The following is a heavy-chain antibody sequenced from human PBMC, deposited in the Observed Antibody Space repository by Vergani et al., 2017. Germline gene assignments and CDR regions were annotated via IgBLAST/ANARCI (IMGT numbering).Heavy chain of an antibody. V-gene: IGHV4-38-2*01. Sequence: QVQLQESGPGLVKPSETLTLTCDVSDSSIMTNPYWGWFRQSPGKGLEWIGCIHHSGDTHYNSSLKRRVSISIVSSSKLSLSLTSVTAADTAIYCCARHRGSGGFFPSSYFYGMDVWGHGTTVTVSS. CDR2: IHHSGDT. J-gene: IGHJ6*01. D-gene: IGHD3-10*01. CDR3: ARHRGSGGFFPSSYFYGMDV. CDR1: DSSIMTNPY.